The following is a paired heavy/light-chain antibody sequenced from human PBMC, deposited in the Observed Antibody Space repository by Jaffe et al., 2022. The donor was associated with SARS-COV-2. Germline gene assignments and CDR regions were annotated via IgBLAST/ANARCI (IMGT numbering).Heavy chain of an antibody. D-gene: IGHD6-13*01. V-gene: IGHV3-30*04. J-gene: IGHJ4*02. CDR2: ISYDGSNK. CDR3: AGDRSSWSNFDY. CDR1: GFTFRNYA. Sequence: QVQLVESGGGVVQPGGSLRLSCAASGFTFRNYALHWVRQAPGKGLEWVAVISYDGSNKYYADSVKGRFTISRDNSKNTVYLQMNSLRVEDTAVYYCAGDRSSWSNFDYWGQGTLVTVSS.
Light chain of an antibody. V-gene: IGLV2-8*01. CDR3: SSYAGSNNLI. Sequence: QSALTQPPSASGSPGQSVTISCTGTSSDVGGYNYVSWYQQHPGKAPKLMIYEVSKRPSGVPDRFSGSKSGNTASLTVSGLQAEDEADYYCSSYAGSNNLIFGGGTKLTVL. J-gene: IGLJ2*01. CDR1: SSDVGGYNY. CDR2: EVS.